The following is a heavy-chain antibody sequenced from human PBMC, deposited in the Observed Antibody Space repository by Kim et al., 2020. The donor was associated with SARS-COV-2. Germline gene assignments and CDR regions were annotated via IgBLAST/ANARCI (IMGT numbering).Heavy chain of an antibody. J-gene: IGHJ6*04. V-gene: IGHV4-39*01. CDR1: GGSISSSTYY. D-gene: IGHD6-19*01. CDR3: ARRIRLAVVGKYYGMDV. CDR2: IDYSGRT. Sequence: SETLSLTCTVSGGSISSSTYYWGWIRQPPGKGLEWIGSIDYSGRTFYNPSLKSPVTISVDTSKNQLSLKLTSVTAADTAVYYCARRIRLAVVGKYYGMDVWGEGTTATVSS.